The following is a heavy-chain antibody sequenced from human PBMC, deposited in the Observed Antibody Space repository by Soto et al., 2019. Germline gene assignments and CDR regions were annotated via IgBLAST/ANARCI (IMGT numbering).Heavy chain of an antibody. CDR1: GGTFSSYR. CDR3: ARDSGAKLSSS. D-gene: IGHD2-2*01. J-gene: IGHJ4*02. V-gene: IGHV1-69*13. Sequence: ASVKVSCKASGGTFSSYRINWVRQAPGQGLEWVGGIVPIRRTADIAQKFQGRVTITADESARTAYMELRSLKSQDTAVYYCARDSGAKLSSSWGQGTPVTVS. CDR2: IVPIRRTA.